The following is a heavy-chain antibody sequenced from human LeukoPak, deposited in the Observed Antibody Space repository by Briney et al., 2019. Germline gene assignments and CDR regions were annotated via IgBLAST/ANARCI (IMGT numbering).Heavy chain of an antibody. CDR2: IKQDGSEK. J-gene: IGHJ3*02. V-gene: IGHV3-7*01. D-gene: IGHD4/OR15-4a*01. CDR3: ARDGAADAFDI. Sequence: GGSLRPSCAASGFTFSSHWMSWVRQAPGKGLEWVANIKQDGSEKYYVDSVKGRFTISRDNAKNSLYLQMNSLRAEDTAVYYCARDGAADAFDIWGQGTMVTVSS. CDR1: GFTFSSHW.